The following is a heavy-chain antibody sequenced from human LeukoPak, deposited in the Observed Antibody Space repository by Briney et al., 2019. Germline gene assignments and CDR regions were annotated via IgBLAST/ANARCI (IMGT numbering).Heavy chain of an antibody. CDR3: ARADSSSWYALGFDP. D-gene: IGHD6-13*01. CDR2: IYHSGST. Sequence: PSETLSLTCAVSGGSISSSNWWSWVRQPPGKGLEWIGEIYHSGSTNYNPSLKSRVTISVDTSKNQFSLKLSSVTAADTAVYYCARADSSSWYALGFDPWGQGTLVTVSS. J-gene: IGHJ5*02. CDR1: GGSISSSNW. V-gene: IGHV4-4*02.